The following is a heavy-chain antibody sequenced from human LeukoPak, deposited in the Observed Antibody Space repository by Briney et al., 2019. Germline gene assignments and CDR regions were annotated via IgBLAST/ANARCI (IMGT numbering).Heavy chain of an antibody. Sequence: GGSLRLSCAASGFTFSSYGMHWVRQAPGKGLEWVAVISYDGSNKYSADSVKGRFTISRDNSKNTLYLQMKSLRAEDTAVYYCANYGDYYYFYYCGQGTLVTVSS. D-gene: IGHD4-17*01. CDR1: GFTFSSYG. CDR3: ANYGDYYYFYY. CDR2: ISYDGSNK. J-gene: IGHJ4*02. V-gene: IGHV3-30*18.